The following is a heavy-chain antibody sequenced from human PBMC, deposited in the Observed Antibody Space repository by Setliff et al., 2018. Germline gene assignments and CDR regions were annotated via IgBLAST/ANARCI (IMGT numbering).Heavy chain of an antibody. V-gene: IGHV1-18*01. CDR2: ISGYNGNT. CDR3: ARVPRLEWLLPTFDS. Sequence: ASVKVSCKTSGYTFISYGLSWMRQAPGQGLEWMGWISGYNGNTEYAQNLQGRVTMTMDTSTSTAYMELRSLTSEDTAVYYCARVPRLEWLLPTFDSWGQGSLVTVSS. CDR1: GYTFISYG. J-gene: IGHJ4*02. D-gene: IGHD3-3*01.